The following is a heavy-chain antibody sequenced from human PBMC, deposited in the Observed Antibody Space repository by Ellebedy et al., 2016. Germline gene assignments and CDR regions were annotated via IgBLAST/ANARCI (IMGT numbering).Heavy chain of an antibody. V-gene: IGHV4-38-2*02. Sequence: SETLSLXXTVSGYSISSGYYWGWIRQPPGKGLEWIGSIYHSGSTYYNPSLKSRVTISVDTSKNQFSLKLSSVTAADTAVYYCARSYYGSGSYYGVEFDYWGQGTLVTVSS. CDR2: IYHSGST. D-gene: IGHD3-10*01. CDR1: GYSISSGYY. CDR3: ARSYYGSGSYYGVEFDY. J-gene: IGHJ4*02.